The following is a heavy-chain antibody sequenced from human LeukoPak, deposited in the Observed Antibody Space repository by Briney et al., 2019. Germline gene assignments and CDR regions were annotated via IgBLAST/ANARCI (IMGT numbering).Heavy chain of an antibody. CDR3: ARNLQYYYDSSGYLDAFDI. J-gene: IGHJ3*02. Sequence: GESLKISCKGSGYSFTSYWIGWVRQMPGKGLEWMGIIYPGDSDTRYSPSFQGQVTISADKSISTAYLQWSSLKASDTAMYYCARNLQYYYDSSGYLDAFDIWGRGTMVTVSS. V-gene: IGHV5-51*01. D-gene: IGHD3-22*01. CDR2: IYPGDSDT. CDR1: GYSFTSYW.